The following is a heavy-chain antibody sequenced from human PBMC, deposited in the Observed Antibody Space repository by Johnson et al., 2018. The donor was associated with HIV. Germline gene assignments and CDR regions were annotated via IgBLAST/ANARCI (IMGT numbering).Heavy chain of an antibody. CDR2: IKRQIDGGTT. D-gene: IGHD5-12*01. CDR1: GFIFDDYG. CDR3: ARGGGWATDAFDI. Sequence: VQLVESGGGVVQPGGSLRLSCVGSGFIFDDYGMSWVRQVPGKGLEWVGRIKRQIDGGTTDYATPVKGRFTISRDNAKNSLYLQMNSLRAEDTAVYYCARGGGWATDAFDICGQGTMVTVSS. V-gene: IGHV3-15*01. J-gene: IGHJ3*02.